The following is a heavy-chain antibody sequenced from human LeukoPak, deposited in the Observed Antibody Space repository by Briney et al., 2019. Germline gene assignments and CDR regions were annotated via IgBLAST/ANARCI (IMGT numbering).Heavy chain of an antibody. CDR1: GFTFDDYA. J-gene: IGHJ3*02. Sequence: PGRSLRLSCAASGFTFDDYAMHWVRQAPGKGLEWVSGISWNSGSIVYADSVKGRFTISRDNAKNSLYLQMNSLRAEDTALYYCAKDISAVAGPDAFDIWGQGTMVTVSS. CDR3: AKDISAVAGPDAFDI. D-gene: IGHD6-19*01. V-gene: IGHV3-9*01. CDR2: ISWNSGSI.